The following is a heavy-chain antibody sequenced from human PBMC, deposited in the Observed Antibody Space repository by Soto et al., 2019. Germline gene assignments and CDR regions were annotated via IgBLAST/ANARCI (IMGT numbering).Heavy chain of an antibody. V-gene: IGHV4-61*03. J-gene: IGHJ5*02. CDR1: GASICSGTSY. Sequence: SETLPLTCTVFGASICSGTSYWTWIRQAPGKGLEWVGHIYYTGSTDYNHALNDRVTISVDTSKNLFSLQLTSVDAADTAVYYCARGAGFSYASTWFDIWGQGTLVTVS. CDR3: ARGAGFSYASTWFDI. D-gene: IGHD5-18*01. CDR2: IYYTGST.